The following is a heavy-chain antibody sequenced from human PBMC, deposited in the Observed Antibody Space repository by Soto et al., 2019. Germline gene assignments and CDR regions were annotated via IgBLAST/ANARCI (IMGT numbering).Heavy chain of an antibody. CDR3: AREAAGAGYYYYYGMDV. CDR2: INPNSGGT. J-gene: IGHJ6*02. Sequence: GASVKVSCKASGYTFTGYYMHWVRQAPGQGLEWMGWINPNSGGTNYAQKFQGRVTMTRDTSISTAYMELSRLRSDDTAVYYCAREAAGAGYYYYYGMDVWGQGTTVTAP. V-gene: IGHV1-2*02. D-gene: IGHD6-13*01. CDR1: GYTFTGYY.